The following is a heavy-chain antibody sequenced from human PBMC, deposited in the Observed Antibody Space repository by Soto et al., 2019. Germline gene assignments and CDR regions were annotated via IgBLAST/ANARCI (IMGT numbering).Heavy chain of an antibody. J-gene: IGHJ3*01. CDR2: IYWDDDK. V-gene: IGHV2-5*02. CDR1: GFSLTTPGVG. Sequence: QITLKESGPTLVKPTQTLTLTCTFSGFSLTTPGVGVAWIRQPPGKALEWLAIIYWDDDKRYSPSLESSLTSTKDRSKSQVVLKMTNMDPVDTATYYCATYDSVGGAYAGFDVWGQGTMVTVSS. D-gene: IGHD3-22*01. CDR3: ATYDSVGGAYAGFDV.